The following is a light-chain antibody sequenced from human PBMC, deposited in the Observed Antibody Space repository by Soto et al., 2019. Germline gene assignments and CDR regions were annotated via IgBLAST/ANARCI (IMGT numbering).Light chain of an antibody. J-gene: IGKJ2*01. V-gene: IGKV3-11*01. CDR2: DAS. CDR3: QQRSNWYT. CDR1: QSVSSY. Sequence: EIVLTQSPATLSLSPGERATLSCRASQSVSSYLAWYQQKPGQAPRLLIYDASNRATGIPARFSGSGSETAFTLTISSLEPDDFAVYYCQQRSNWYTFGQGTKLEIK.